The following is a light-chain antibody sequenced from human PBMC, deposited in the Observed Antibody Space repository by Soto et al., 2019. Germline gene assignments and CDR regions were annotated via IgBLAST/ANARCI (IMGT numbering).Light chain of an antibody. J-gene: IGLJ1*01. Sequence: QSALTQPASVSGSPGQSITISCTGTSRDVGNYIFVSWYRQHPGKAPKLMIYDINNRPSGVSNRFAGSKSGNTASLTISGLQAEDEADYYCVSYTTSASYVFGTGTKVTVL. CDR3: VSYTTSASYV. V-gene: IGLV2-14*01. CDR2: DIN. CDR1: SRDVGNYIF.